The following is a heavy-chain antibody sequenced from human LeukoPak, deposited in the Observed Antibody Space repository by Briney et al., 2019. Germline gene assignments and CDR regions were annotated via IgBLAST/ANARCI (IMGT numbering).Heavy chain of an antibody. D-gene: IGHD6-13*01. CDR2: ISGSGGST. CDR1: GFTFSSYA. CDR3: AGSLRKYYYYMDV. Sequence: EGSLRLSCAASGFTFSSYAMSWVRQAPGKGLEWVSAISGSGGSTYYADSVKGRFTISRDNSKNTLYLQMNSLRAEDTAVYYCAGSLRKYYYYMDVWGKGTTVTVSS. V-gene: IGHV3-23*01. J-gene: IGHJ6*03.